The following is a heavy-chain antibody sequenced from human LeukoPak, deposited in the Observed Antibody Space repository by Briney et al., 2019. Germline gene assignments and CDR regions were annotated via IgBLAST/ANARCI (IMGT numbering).Heavy chain of an antibody. CDR2: INPNSGGT. CDR3: ARDRMQFASGPENDFDY. V-gene: IGHV1-2*02. Sequence: ASVKVSCKASGYTFTGYYMHWVRQAPGQGLEWMGWINPNSGGTNYAQKFQGRVTMTRDTSISTAYMELSRLRSDDTAVYYCARDRMQFASGPENDFDYWGQGTLVTVSS. J-gene: IGHJ4*02. CDR1: GYTFTGYY. D-gene: IGHD3-10*01.